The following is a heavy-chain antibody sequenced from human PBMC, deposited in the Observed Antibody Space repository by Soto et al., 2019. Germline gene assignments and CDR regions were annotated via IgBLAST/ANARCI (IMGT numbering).Heavy chain of an antibody. D-gene: IGHD1-26*01. Sequence: ASVKVSCKASGGTFSSYAISWVRQAPGQGLEWMGGIIPIFGTANYAQKFQGRVTITRDTSASTAYMELSSLRSEHTAVYYCARDLGATPDWGQGTLVTVSS. CDR1: GGTFSSYA. V-gene: IGHV1-69*05. J-gene: IGHJ4*02. CDR2: IIPIFGTA. CDR3: ARDLGATPD.